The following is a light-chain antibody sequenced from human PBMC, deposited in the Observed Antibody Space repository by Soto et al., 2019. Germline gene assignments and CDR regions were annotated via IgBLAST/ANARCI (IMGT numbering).Light chain of an antibody. CDR2: EVN. J-gene: IGLJ1*01. V-gene: IGLV2-8*01. CDR3: SSYAGGTYV. Sequence: QSALTQPPSASGSPGQSVTISCTGTSRDVGQYNYISWYQQHPGKAPKLMTYEVNRRPSGVPDRFSGSKSGNTASLTVSGLQAEDEADYYCSSYAGGTYVFGSGTKLTVL. CDR1: SRDVGQYNY.